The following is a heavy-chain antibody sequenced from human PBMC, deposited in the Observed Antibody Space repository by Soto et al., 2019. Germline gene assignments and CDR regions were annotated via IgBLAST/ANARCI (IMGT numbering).Heavy chain of an antibody. CDR1: GFTFSSYG. CDR3: AKDQIGSSFYYYGMEV. D-gene: IGHD6-6*01. CDR2: ISYDGSNK. Sequence: AGGSLRLSCAASGFTFSSYGMHLVRQAPGKGLEWVAFISYDGSNKYYADSVKGRFTISRDNSKNTLYLQMNSLRAEDTAVYYCAKDQIGSSFYYYGMEVWGKGTKVTVSS. J-gene: IGHJ6*04. V-gene: IGHV3-30*18.